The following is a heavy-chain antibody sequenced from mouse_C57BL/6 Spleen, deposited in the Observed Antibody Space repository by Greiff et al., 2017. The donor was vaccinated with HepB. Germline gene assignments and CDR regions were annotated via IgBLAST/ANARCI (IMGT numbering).Heavy chain of an antibody. CDR1: GFSLTSYG. J-gene: IGHJ4*01. V-gene: IGHV2-5*01. CDR3: AKIGGYYGKAMDY. Sequence: VQLQQSGPGLVQPSQSLSITCTVSGFSLTSYGVYWVRQSPGKGLEWLGVIWRGGSTDYNAAFMSRLSITKDNSKSQVFFKMNSLQADDTAIYYCAKIGGYYGKAMDYWGQGTSVTVSS. CDR2: IWRGGST. D-gene: IGHD2-1*01.